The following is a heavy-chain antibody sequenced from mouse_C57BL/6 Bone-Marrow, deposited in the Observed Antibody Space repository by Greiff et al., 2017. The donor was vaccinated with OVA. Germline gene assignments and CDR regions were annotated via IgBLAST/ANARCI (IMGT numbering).Heavy chain of an antibody. CDR1: GFTFSSYA. CDR3: TREGGVTTVGRCYFDY. CDR2: ISSGGDYI. J-gene: IGHJ2*01. D-gene: IGHD1-1*01. Sequence: DVMLVESGEGLVKPGGSLKLSCAASGFTFSSYAMSWVRQTPEKRLEWVAYISSGGDYIYYADTVKGRFTISRDNARNTLYLQMSSLKSEDIAMYYCTREGGVTTVGRCYFDYWGQGTTLTVSS. V-gene: IGHV5-9-1*02.